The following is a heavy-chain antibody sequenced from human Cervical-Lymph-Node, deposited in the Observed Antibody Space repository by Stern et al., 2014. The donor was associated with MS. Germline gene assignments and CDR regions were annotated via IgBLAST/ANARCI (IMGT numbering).Heavy chain of an antibody. V-gene: IGHV4-34*01. CDR2: INHNGDT. Sequence: QVQLQQWGAGLLKPSETLSLTCGVSGGSFSDYYWSWIRQAPGQGLEWIGEINHNGDTNYKPSLKSRVSLSVDTSKNQFSLKLSSVTAADTSVYYCARGPQHSSWYFPFDYWGQGTLVTVSS. CDR1: GGSFSDYY. J-gene: IGHJ4*02. CDR3: ARGPQHSSWYFPFDY. D-gene: IGHD6-13*01.